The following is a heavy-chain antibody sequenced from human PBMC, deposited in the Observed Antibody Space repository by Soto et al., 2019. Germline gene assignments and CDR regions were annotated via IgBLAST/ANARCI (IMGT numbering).Heavy chain of an antibody. Sequence: QITLEESGPSLVKPPQTLTLTCSFSGFSLATSGVGMGWIRQPPGQALEWLAIVYWDDDKKYSHSLASRLTVTRDTSKNQVVLTVTIMDPADTGTYFWAPSPYCRITSCYGMVFFDHWGRGILVTVSS. J-gene: IGHJ4*02. D-gene: IGHD2-2*01. V-gene: IGHV2-5*02. CDR1: GFSLATSGVG. CDR3: APSPYCRITSCYGMVFFDH. CDR2: VYWDDDK.